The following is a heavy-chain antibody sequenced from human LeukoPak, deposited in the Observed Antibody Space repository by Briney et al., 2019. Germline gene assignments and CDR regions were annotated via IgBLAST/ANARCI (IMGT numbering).Heavy chain of an antibody. D-gene: IGHD5-18*01. J-gene: IGHJ4*02. CDR1: GFTFSSYS. CDR3: AKDDGYSYGTYYFGY. CDR2: ISSSSSTI. V-gene: IGHV3-48*01. Sequence: PGGSLRLSCAASGFTFSSYSMNWVRQAPGKGLEWVSYISSSSSTIYYADSVKGRFTISRDNAKNSLYLQMNSLRAEDTAVYYCAKDDGYSYGTYYFGYWGQGTLVTVSS.